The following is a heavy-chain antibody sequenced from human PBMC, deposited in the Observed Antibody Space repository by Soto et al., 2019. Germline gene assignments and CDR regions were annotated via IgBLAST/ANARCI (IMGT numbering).Heavy chain of an antibody. CDR2: INSDGSST. CDR1: GFTFSSYW. CDR3: ARATRYSSGWYLGY. J-gene: IGHJ4*02. D-gene: IGHD6-19*01. Sequence: EVQLVESGGGLVQPGGSLRLSCAASGFTFSSYWMHWVRQAPGKGLVWVSRINSDGSSTSYADSVKGRFTISIDNAKNTLYLQMNSLRAEDTAVYYCARATRYSSGWYLGYWGQGTLVTVSS. V-gene: IGHV3-74*01.